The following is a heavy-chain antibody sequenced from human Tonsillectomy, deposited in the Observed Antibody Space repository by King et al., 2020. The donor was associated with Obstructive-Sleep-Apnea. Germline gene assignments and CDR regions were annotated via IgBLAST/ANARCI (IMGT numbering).Heavy chain of an antibody. CDR1: VYTFTSYD. CDR3: ARETRGFDP. J-gene: IGHJ5*02. V-gene: IGHV1-8*01. Sequence: QLVQSGAEVKKPGASVKVSCKVSVYTFTSYDINWVRQGTGQGLEWMWWRNTNSGNTGYAQKFQGRVTMTRNTSISTAYRELSSLRSEDTAVYYWARETRGFDPWGQGTLVTVSS. CDR2: RNTNSGNT.